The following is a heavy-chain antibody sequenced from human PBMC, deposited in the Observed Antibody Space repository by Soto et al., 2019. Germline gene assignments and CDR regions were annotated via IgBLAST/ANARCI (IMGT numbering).Heavy chain of an antibody. CDR3: ARGFGELLEPYFDY. D-gene: IGHD3-10*01. CDR2: LSAYNGNT. CDR1: GYTFTSYG. Sequence: QGQLVQSGAEVKRPGASVKVSCKASGYTFTSYGITWVRQAPGQALVWMGWLSAYNGNTNYAQKLQGRVNMTTDTSSSTPYMELGSLISDDTAVYYCARGFGELLEPYFDYCGQGTLVTVS. V-gene: IGHV1-18*01. J-gene: IGHJ4*02.